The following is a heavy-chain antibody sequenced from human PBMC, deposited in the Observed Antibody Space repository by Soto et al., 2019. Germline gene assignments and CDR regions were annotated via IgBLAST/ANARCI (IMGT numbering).Heavy chain of an antibody. Sequence: QVQLVQSGAEVKKPGASVRVTCKTSGYTFTDYDVSWVRQASGQGLEWMGWMSPNSGKTGYVEKFQGRVTMTANTSLSTAYMELHSLRSEDTAVYFCARGRIDAAFWGQGTLVTVSS. CDR3: ARGRIDAAF. CDR2: MSPNSGKT. J-gene: IGHJ4*02. V-gene: IGHV1-8*01. D-gene: IGHD2-15*01. CDR1: GYTFTDYD.